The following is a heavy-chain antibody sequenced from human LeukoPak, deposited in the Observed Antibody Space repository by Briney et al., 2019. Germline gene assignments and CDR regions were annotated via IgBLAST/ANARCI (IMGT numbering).Heavy chain of an antibody. CDR3: ARDTYDYYFDP. D-gene: IGHD3-16*01. J-gene: IGHJ5*02. V-gene: IGHV4-59*11. CDR2: IHYSGIT. Sequence: PSETLSLTCTVSGDSINSHYWSWIRQPPGKGPEWLGCIHYSGITYYSPSLKSRVAISVDTSKKQSSLKLNSVTAADTAVYYCARDTYDYYFDPWGQGTLVTVSS. CDR1: GDSINSHY.